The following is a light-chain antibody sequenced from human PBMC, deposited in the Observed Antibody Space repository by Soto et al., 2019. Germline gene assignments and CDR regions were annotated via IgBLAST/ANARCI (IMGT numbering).Light chain of an antibody. Sequence: DIQMTQSPSSLSASVGDRVTITCRASQSLGSHLNWYQQRPGKAPKLLIYGASSLQSGVPSRFSGSGSATGFTLTITSLQPEDFATYYCQQTFSSPWTFGQGTKVEIK. CDR1: QSLGSH. CDR2: GAS. V-gene: IGKV1-39*01. CDR3: QQTFSSPWT. J-gene: IGKJ1*01.